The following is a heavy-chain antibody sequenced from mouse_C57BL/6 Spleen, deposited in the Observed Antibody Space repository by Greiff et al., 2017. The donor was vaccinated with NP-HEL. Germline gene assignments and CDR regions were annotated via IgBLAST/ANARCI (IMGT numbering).Heavy chain of an antibody. J-gene: IGHJ1*03. V-gene: IGHV5-17*01. CDR1: GFTFSDYG. CDR3: ARSSNYADLGFDV. Sequence: DVKLVESGGGLVKPGGSLKLSCAASGFTFSDYGMHWVRQAPEKGLEWVAYISSGSSTIYYADTVKGRFTISRDNAKNTLFLQMTSLRSEDTAMYYCARSSNYADLGFDVWGTGTTVTVSS. D-gene: IGHD2-5*01. CDR2: ISSGSSTI.